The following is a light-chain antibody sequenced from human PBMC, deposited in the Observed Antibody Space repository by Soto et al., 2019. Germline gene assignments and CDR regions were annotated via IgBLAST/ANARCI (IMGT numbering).Light chain of an antibody. J-gene: IGLJ1*01. CDR3: SSYTTRSTPLYV. CDR2: EVS. Sequence: QSVLTQPASVSGSPGQSITISRTGTSSDVGSYNYVSWYQQHPGKAPKLMIYEVSNRPSGVSNRFSGSKSGNTASLTISGLQAEDEADYYCSSYTTRSTPLYVFGIGTKVTVL. V-gene: IGLV2-14*01. CDR1: SSDVGSYNY.